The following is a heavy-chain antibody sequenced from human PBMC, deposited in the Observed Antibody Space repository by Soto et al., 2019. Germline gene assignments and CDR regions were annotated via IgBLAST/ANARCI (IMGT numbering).Heavy chain of an antibody. CDR2: ISSSSSTI. Sequence: GGSLRLSCAASGFTFSSYSMNWVRQAPGKGLEWVSYISSSSSTIYYADSVKGRFTISRDNAKNSLYLQMNSLRAEDTAVYYCAAVDFWSGYYLDYWGQGTLVTVSS. V-gene: IGHV3-48*01. J-gene: IGHJ4*02. D-gene: IGHD3-3*01. CDR1: GFTFSSYS. CDR3: AAVDFWSGYYLDY.